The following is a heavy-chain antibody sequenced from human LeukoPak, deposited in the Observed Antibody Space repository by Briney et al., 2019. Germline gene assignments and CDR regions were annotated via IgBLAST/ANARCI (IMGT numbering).Heavy chain of an antibody. Sequence: SETLSLTCAVYGGSFSGYYWSWIRQPPGEGVEWIGEINHSGSTNYNPSLKSRVTISVDTSKNQFSLKLSSVTAADTAVYYCARGRGVVRSKILTHDRWCFDLWGRGTLVTVSS. V-gene: IGHV4-34*01. D-gene: IGHD1-26*01. CDR1: GGSFSGYY. CDR3: ARGRGVVRSKILTHDRWCFDL. J-gene: IGHJ2*01. CDR2: INHSGST.